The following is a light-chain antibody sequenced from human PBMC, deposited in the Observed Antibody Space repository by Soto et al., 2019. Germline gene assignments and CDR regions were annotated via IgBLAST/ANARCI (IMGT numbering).Light chain of an antibody. CDR2: EVF. J-gene: IGLJ2*01. CDR1: SSDIRINDY. V-gene: IGLV2-8*01. Sequence: QSALTQPASVSGSPGQSITLSCTGPSSDIRINDYVSWYQHHPARGPKLLIYEVFKRPSEIPARFSASKSGNTASLIVSGLQPEDEAEYFCSSFADGFNVVFGGGTKVTVL. CDR3: SSFADGFNVV.